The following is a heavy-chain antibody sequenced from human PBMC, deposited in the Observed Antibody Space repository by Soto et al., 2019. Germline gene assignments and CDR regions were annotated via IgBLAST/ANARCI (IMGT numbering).Heavy chain of an antibody. J-gene: IGHJ5*02. Sequence: QVQLQESGPGLVKPSETLSLTCTVSGGSISSYYWSWIRQPPGKGLEWIGYIYYSGSTNYNPSLNSRVTISVDTSKHQFSLKLSSVTAADTAVYYCARSMAVAGTWFDPWGQGTLVTVSS. D-gene: IGHD6-19*01. CDR2: IYYSGST. CDR3: ARSMAVAGTWFDP. CDR1: GGSISSYY. V-gene: IGHV4-59*01.